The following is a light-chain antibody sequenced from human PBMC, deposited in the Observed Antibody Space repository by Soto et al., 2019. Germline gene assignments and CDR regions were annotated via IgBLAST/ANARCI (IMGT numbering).Light chain of an antibody. V-gene: IGKV3-15*01. CDR3: QQRSNWWT. J-gene: IGKJ1*01. CDR2: AAS. CDR1: QTVYSN. Sequence: EVVMTQSPVTLSVSPGETATLSCRASQTVYSNLAWYQQKPGQAPRLLIHAASTRASGVPARFSGSGSGTEFTLTISSLQSEDFAVYYWQQRSNWWTFGQGTKVDIK.